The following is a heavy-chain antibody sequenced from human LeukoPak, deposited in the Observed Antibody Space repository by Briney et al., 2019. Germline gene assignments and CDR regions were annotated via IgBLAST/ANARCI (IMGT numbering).Heavy chain of an antibody. CDR1: GGSISSSSYY. J-gene: IGHJ4*02. CDR3: ARVSGYDWESFYDY. Sequence: SETLFLTCTVSGGSISSSSYYWGWIRQPPGKGLEWIGSIYYSGSTYYNPSLKSRVTISVDTSKNQFSLKLSSVTAADTAVYYCARVSGYDWESFYDYWGQGTLVTVSS. D-gene: IGHD5-12*01. V-gene: IGHV4-39*07. CDR2: IYYSGST.